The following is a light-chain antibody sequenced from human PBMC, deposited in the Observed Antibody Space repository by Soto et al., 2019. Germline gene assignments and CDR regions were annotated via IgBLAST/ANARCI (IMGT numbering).Light chain of an antibody. CDR1: QDITNF. J-gene: IGKJ5*01. CDR3: QQYDILTT. CDR2: AAS. Sequence: DIQMTQSPSSLSASIGDRVTITCQASQDITNFLNWYQQTPGKAPKLLIYAASNLETGVPSRFSGSGSGTYFTFTISSLQPEDIATYYCQQYDILTTFGQGTRLEIK. V-gene: IGKV1-33*01.